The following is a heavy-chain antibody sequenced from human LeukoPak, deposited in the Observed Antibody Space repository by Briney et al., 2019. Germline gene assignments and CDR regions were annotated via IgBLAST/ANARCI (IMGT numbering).Heavy chain of an antibody. J-gene: IGHJ4*02. CDR1: GGSFSGYY. CDR2: INHSGST. V-gene: IGHV4-34*01. D-gene: IGHD3-22*01. CDR3: ARQTYYSSGYFDY. Sequence: SETLSLTCAVYGGSFSGYYWSWIRQPPGQGLEWIGEINHSGSTNYNPSLKSRVTISVDTPMNQFFLKLSSVTAADTAVYYCARQTYYSSGYFDYWGQGTLVTVSS.